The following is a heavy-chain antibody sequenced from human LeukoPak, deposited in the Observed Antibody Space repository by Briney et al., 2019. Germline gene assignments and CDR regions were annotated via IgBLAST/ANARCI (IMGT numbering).Heavy chain of an antibody. J-gene: IGHJ4*02. V-gene: IGHV3-23*01. D-gene: IGHD3-22*01. CDR2: ISDSGGST. CDR3: ARRGVVIRVILVGFHKEAFYFDS. CDR1: GLTLSNYG. Sequence: GGSLRLSCAVSGLTLSNYGMSWVRQAPGKGLEWVAGISDSGGSTNYADSVKGRFTISRDNPKNTLYLQMNSLRAEDTAVYFCARRGVVIRVILVGFHKEAFYFDSWGQGALVTVSS.